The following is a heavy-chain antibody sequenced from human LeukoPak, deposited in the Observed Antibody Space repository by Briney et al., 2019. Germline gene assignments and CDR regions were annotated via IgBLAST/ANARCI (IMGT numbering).Heavy chain of an antibody. CDR2: ISWNSGSI. CDR3: GNHDYSDYY. CDR1: GFTFDDYA. J-gene: IGHJ4*02. D-gene: IGHD4-11*01. V-gene: IGHV3-9*01. Sequence: GGSLRLSCAASGFTFDDYAMHWVRQAPGKGLEWVSGISWNSGSIGYADSVKGRFTISGDNAKNSLYLQMNSLRVEDTAVYYCGNHDYSDYYGGQGTLVTVSA.